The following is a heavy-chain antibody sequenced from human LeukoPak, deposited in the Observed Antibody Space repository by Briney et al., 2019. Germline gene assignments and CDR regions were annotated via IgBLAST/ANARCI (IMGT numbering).Heavy chain of an antibody. CDR2: IYRAGDT. CDR3: ARDKGDYDTSGSLFVF. V-gene: IGHV3-13*01. CDR1: GFTLSTYD. Sequence: GGSLRLSCAASGFTLSTYDMHWVRQPTGEGLEWVSIIYRAGDTYYPGSVKGRFTISRDNAKNSLYLQMNSLTAEDTAVYFCARDKGDYDTSGSLFVFGGQGTLVTVSS. J-gene: IGHJ4*02. D-gene: IGHD3-22*01.